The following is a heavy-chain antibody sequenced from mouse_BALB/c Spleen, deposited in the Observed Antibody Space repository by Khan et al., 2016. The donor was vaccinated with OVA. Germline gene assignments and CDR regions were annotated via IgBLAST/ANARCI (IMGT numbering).Heavy chain of an antibody. J-gene: IGHJ2*01. CDR2: ISTYSGNT. V-gene: IGHV1S137*01. CDR1: GYTFTDYA. CDR3: ARPAYDGYYDY. Sequence: VQLKQSGPELVRPGVSVKMSCKGSGYTFTDYAMYWVKQSHAKSLEWIGLISTYSGNTNYNQKFKGKATMTVDKSSSTAYMELARLTSEDSAISYCARPAYDGYYDYWGQGTTLTVSS. D-gene: IGHD2-3*01.